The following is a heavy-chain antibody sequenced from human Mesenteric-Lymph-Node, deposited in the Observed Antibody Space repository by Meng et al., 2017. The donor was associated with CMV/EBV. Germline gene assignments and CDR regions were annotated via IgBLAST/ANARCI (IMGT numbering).Heavy chain of an antibody. J-gene: IGHJ6*02. D-gene: IGHD3-3*01. Sequence: GESLKIPCAASGFTLSSYAMSWVRQAPGKGLEWVSAISGSGGSTYYADSVKGRFTISRDNSKNTLYLPMNSLRAEDTAVYYCAKDPYDFWSGQTSGEIYYYYGMDVWGQGTTVTVSS. V-gene: IGHV3-23*01. CDR2: ISGSGGST. CDR1: GFTLSSYA. CDR3: AKDPYDFWSGQTSGEIYYYYGMDV.